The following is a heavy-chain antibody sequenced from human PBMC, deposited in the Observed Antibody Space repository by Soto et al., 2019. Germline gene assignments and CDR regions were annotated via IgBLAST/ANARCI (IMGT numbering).Heavy chain of an antibody. CDR2: IYYSAST. CDR1: GGSINSGDYH. D-gene: IGHD3-10*01. V-gene: IGHV4-30-4*01. CDR3: ARGSRTPSGGMDV. Sequence: SETLSLTCTVSGGSINSGDYHWTWIRQFPGKDLEWIGGIYYSASTYYNPSLVSRLTISLDTSKNQFSLRLTSATAVDTAVSYGARGSRTPSGGMDVWGQGTTVTVSS. J-gene: IGHJ6*02.